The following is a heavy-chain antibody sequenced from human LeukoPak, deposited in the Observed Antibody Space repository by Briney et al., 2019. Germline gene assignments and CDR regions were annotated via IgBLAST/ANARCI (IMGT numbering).Heavy chain of an antibody. J-gene: IGHJ6*03. CDR2: ISGSGGST. D-gene: IGHD4-23*01. V-gene: IGHV3-23*01. CDR3: AKHDGNIPYYYYMDV. CDR1: GFTFSSYA. Sequence: GGSLRLSCAASGFTFSSYAMSWVRQAPGKGLEWVSGISGSGGSTYYADSVKGRFTISRDNSKKTLHLQMNSLRAEDTAVYYCAKHDGNIPYYYYMDVWGKGTTVTVSS.